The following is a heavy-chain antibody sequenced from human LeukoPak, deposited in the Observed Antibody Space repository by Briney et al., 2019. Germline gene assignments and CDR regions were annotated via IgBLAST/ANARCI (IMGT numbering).Heavy chain of an antibody. V-gene: IGHV4-4*07. CDR2: IYTSGST. Sequence: SETLSLTCTVSGGSISSYYWSWIRQPAGKGLEWIGRIYTSGSTNYNPSLKSRVTMSVDTSKNQFFLKLSSVTAADTAVYYCAREHFLMRSLDVWGKGTTVTVSS. CDR1: GGSISSYY. CDR3: AREHFLMRSLDV. D-gene: IGHD2-8*01. J-gene: IGHJ6*04.